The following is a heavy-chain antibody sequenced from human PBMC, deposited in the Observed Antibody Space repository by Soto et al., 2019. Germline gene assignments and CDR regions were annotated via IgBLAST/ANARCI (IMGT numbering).Heavy chain of an antibody. V-gene: IGHV3-33*01. J-gene: IGHJ4*02. Sequence: GGSLRLSCAASGFTFSSYGMHWVRQAPGKGLEWVAVIWYDGSNKYYADSVKGRFTISRDNSKNTLYLQMNSLRAEDTAVYYCARAKLYDSFAYWGQGTLVTVSS. CDR1: GFTFSSYG. CDR3: ARAKLYDSFAY. D-gene: IGHD3-22*01. CDR2: IWYDGSNK.